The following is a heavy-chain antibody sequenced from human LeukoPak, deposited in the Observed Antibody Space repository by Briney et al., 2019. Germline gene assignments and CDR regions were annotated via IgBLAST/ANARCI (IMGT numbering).Heavy chain of an antibody. CDR1: GGSISSYY. V-gene: IGHV4-59*01. D-gene: IGHD2-2*01. CDR3: ARDGPAADYYYYGMDV. J-gene: IGHJ6*02. CDR2: IYYSGST. Sequence: SETLSLTCTVSGGSISSYYWSWIRQPPGKGLEWIGNIYYSGSTNYNPSLKSRVTISVDTSKNQFSLKLSSVTAADTAVYYCARDGPAADYYYYGMDVWGQGTTVTVSS.